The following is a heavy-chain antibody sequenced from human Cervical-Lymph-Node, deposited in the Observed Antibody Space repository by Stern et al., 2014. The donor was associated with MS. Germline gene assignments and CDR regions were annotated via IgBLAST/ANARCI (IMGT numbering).Heavy chain of an antibody. D-gene: IGHD1-1*01. V-gene: IGHV1-69*01. Sequence: VQLVESGAEVRKPGSSVKVSCKASGVTSIRNAISWVRQAPGQGLEWLGGIVPLFGTTNYAQTFQGRVTITADESTNTAYMELSSLRSDDTAVYYCASPEGEGYYYYYYGMDVWGQGTTVAVSS. CDR2: IVPLFGTT. J-gene: IGHJ6*02. CDR1: GVTSIRNA. CDR3: ASPEGEGYYYYYYGMDV.